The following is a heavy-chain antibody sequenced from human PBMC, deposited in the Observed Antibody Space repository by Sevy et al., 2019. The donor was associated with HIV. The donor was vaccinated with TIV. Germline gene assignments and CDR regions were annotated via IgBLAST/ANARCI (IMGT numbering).Heavy chain of an antibody. Sequence: ASVKVSCKASGGTFSSYAISWVRQAPGQGLEWMGGIIPIFGTANYAQKFQGRVTITADKSTNTAYMELSSLRSEDTAVYYCAARYYDFWSGYSPYRTPPHFDYWGQGTLVTVSS. J-gene: IGHJ4*02. V-gene: IGHV1-69*06. CDR2: IIPIFGTA. D-gene: IGHD3-3*01. CDR1: GGTFSSYA. CDR3: AARYYDFWSGYSPYRTPPHFDY.